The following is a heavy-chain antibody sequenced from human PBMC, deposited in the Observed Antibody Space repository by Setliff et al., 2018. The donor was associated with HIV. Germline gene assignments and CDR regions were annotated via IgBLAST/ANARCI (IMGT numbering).Heavy chain of an antibody. V-gene: IGHV1-18*04. CDR3: ARDQEHIIVVSATGNMPGYLHYYYMDV. J-gene: IGHJ6*03. CDR1: GYTFTSYG. Sequence: ASVKVSCKASGYTFTSYGISWVRQAPGQGLEWMGWISTYKGNTKYEQKFQGRVTMTTDTSTSTAYMELRSLRSDDTAIYYCARDQEHIIVVSATGNMPGYLHYYYMDVWGKGSTVTVSS. CDR2: ISTYKGNT. D-gene: IGHD2-2*01.